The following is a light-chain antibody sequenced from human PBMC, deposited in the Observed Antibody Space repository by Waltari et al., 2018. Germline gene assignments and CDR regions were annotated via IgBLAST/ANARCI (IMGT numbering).Light chain of an antibody. CDR2: KAS. CDR1: QSISSW. J-gene: IGKJ1*01. V-gene: IGKV1-5*03. CDR3: QQYNSYGT. Sequence: DIQMTQSPSTLSASVGDRVTITCRASQSISSWLAWYQQKPGKAPKLLIYKASSLESWVPSRFSGSGSGTEFTLTISSLQPDDFATYYCQQYNSYGTFGQGTKGEIK.